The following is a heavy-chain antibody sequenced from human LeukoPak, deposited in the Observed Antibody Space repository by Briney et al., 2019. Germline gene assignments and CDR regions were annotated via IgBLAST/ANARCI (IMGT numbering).Heavy chain of an antibody. J-gene: IGHJ4*02. CDR1: GYAFTGYY. D-gene: IGHD2-2*02. CDR2: INPNSGGT. V-gene: IGHV1-2*02. CDR3: ARGSPDIVVVPAAIGVDY. Sequence: ASVKVSCEASGYAFTGYYMHWVRQAPGQGLEWMGWINPNSGGTNYAQKFQGRVTMTRDTSISTAYMELSRLRSDDTAVYYCARGSPDIVVVPAAIGVDYWGQGTLVTVSS.